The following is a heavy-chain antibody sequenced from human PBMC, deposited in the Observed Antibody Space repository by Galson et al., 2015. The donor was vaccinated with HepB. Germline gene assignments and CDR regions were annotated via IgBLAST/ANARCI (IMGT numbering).Heavy chain of an antibody. J-gene: IGHJ3*02. D-gene: IGHD2-15*01. V-gene: IGHV3-30*18. CDR2: ISYDGSNK. CDR3: AKDRGRVVVVVAASAFDI. Sequence: SLRLSCAASGFTFSNYWMSWVRQAPGKGLEWVAVISYDGSNKYYADSVKGRFTISRDNSKNTLYLQMNSLRAEDTAVYYCAKDRGRVVVVVAASAFDIWGQRTMVTVSS. CDR1: GFTFSNYW.